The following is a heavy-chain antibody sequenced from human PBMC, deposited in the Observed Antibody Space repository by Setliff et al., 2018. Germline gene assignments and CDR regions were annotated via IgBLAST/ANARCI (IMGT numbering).Heavy chain of an antibody. CDR2: ISSDSRTT. CDR3: TRGTFSDLWSGDYYDY. Sequence: PGGSLRLSCAASGITLRTYSLNWVRQAPGRGLEWISFISSDSRTTYYADSVKGRFTISRDNDKNTLDLQMNSLRAEDSAMYYCTRGTFSDLWSGDYYDYWGQGTLVTVSS. V-gene: IGHV3-48*01. D-gene: IGHD3-3*01. CDR1: GITLRTYS. J-gene: IGHJ4*02.